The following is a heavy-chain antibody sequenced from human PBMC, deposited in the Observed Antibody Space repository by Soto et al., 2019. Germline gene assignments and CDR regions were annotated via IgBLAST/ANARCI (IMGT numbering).Heavy chain of an antibody. CDR1: GGSISSYY. CDR2: IYYSGST. J-gene: IGHJ4*02. CDR3: ARGYCSGGSCYSGPFDY. Sequence: SETLSLTCTVSGGSISSYYWSWIRQPPGKGLEWIGYIYYSGSTNYNPSLKSRVTISVDTSKNQFSLKLSSVTAADTAVYYCARGYCSGGSCYSGPFDYWGQGTLVTVSS. V-gene: IGHV4-59*01. D-gene: IGHD2-15*01.